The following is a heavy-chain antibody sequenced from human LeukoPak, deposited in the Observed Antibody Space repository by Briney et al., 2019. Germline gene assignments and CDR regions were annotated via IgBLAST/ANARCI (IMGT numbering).Heavy chain of an antibody. V-gene: IGHV1-8*02. CDR2: MNPNSGNT. CDR1: GYTFTSYG. D-gene: IGHD4-17*01. J-gene: IGHJ6*03. CDR3: ARGPRRDGDYVSRWGYYYYMDV. Sequence: ASVKVSCKASGYTFTSYGISWVRQAPGQGLEWMGWMNPNSGNTGYAQKFQGRVTMTRNTSISTAYMELSSLRSEDTAVYYCARGPRRDGDYVSRWGYYYYMDVWGKGTTVTISS.